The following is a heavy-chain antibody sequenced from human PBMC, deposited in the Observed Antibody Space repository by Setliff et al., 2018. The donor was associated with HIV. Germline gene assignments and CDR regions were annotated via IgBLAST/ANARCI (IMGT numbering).Heavy chain of an antibody. Sequence: ASVKVSCKASGYSFSSYGVSWARQAPGRGLEWMGWISVYNGNTNYAQKFQNRVTMTTDTSTSTAYMELRSLRSDDTAVYYCARDLFTVPSREGYDYWGQGTLVTVSS. V-gene: IGHV1-18*01. D-gene: IGHD1-26*01. CDR2: ISVYNGNT. J-gene: IGHJ4*02. CDR3: ARDLFTVPSREGYDY. CDR1: GYSFSSYG.